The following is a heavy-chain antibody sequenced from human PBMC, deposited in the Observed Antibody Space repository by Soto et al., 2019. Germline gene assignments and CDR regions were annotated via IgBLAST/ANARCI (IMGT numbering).Heavy chain of an antibody. D-gene: IGHD3-16*01. CDR3: ASTSPYGGVHFDY. CDR2: IYYSGST. Sequence: LSLTCTVSGGSISSGDYYWSWIRQPPGKGLEWIGYIYYSGSTYYNPSLKSRVTISVDTSKNQFSLKLSSVTAADTAVYYCASTSPYGGVHFDYWGQGTLVTVSS. J-gene: IGHJ4*02. CDR1: GGSISSGDYY. V-gene: IGHV4-30-4*01.